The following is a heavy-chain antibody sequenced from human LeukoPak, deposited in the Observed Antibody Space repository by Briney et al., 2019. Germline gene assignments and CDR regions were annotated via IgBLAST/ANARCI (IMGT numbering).Heavy chain of an antibody. V-gene: IGHV1-18*01. Sequence: ASVKVSCKASGYTFTSYGISWVRQAPGQGREWMGWISAYNGNTNYAQKLQGRVTMTTDTSTSTAYMELRSLRSDDTAVYYCARVPGSSGWYPNYYYYYMDVWGKGTTVTVS. CDR3: ARVPGSSGWYPNYYYYYMDV. CDR1: GYTFTSYG. CDR2: ISAYNGNT. J-gene: IGHJ6*03. D-gene: IGHD6-19*01.